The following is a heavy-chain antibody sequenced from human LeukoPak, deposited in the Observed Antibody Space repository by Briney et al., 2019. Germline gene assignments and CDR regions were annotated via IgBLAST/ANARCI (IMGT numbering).Heavy chain of an antibody. CDR2: ISTSSSI. D-gene: IGHD1-14*01. CDR1: GFIFSDYS. V-gene: IGHV3-69-1*01. J-gene: IGHJ3*02. Sequence: GGSLRLSCATSGFIFSDYSMNWVRQAPGKGLKWVSPISTSSSIYYSDSVRGRFTISRDNAKNSLYLQMDSLRAEDTAVYYCARRREPEIWGQGTMVTVSS. CDR3: ARRREPEI.